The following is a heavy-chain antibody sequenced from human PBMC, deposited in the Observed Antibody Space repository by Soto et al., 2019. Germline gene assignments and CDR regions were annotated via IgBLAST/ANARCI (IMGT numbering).Heavy chain of an antibody. CDR1: GFTVSSHY. CDR3: ADLYGVDV. CDR2: IYSGGST. J-gene: IGHJ6*02. Sequence: EVQLVESGGGLVQPGGSLRLSCAASGFTVSSHYMNWVRQAPGKGLEWVSVIYSGGSTYYADSLKGRFTISRDNSKNTLYLQMNSLRAEDTAVYYCADLYGVDVWGQGTTVTVAS. V-gene: IGHV3-66*01.